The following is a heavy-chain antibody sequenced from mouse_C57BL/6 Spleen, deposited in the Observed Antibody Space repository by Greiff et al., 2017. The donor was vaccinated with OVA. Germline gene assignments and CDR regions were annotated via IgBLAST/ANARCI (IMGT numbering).Heavy chain of an antibody. CDR1: GFTFSNYW. CDR3: TGRGDGPFAY. CDR2: IRLKSDNYAT. J-gene: IGHJ3*01. V-gene: IGHV6-3*01. Sequence: EVKVEESGGGLVQPGGSMKLSCVASGFTFSNYWMNWVRQSPEKGLEWVAQIRLKSDNYATHYAESVKGRFTISRDDSKSSVYLQMNNLRAEDTGIYYCTGRGDGPFAYWGQGTLVTVSA. D-gene: IGHD2-3*01.